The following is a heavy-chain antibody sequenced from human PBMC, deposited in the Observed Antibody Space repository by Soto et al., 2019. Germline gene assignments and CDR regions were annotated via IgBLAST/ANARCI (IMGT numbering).Heavy chain of an antibody. CDR2: ISANNGNT. V-gene: IGHV1-18*01. CDR3: AIDGVSYALDY. J-gene: IGHJ4*02. D-gene: IGHD1-26*01. Sequence: QVQLVQAGAEVKKPGASGKVSCKASGYTFTSYGISWVRQAPGQGPEWMGWISANNGNTNYAQKLQGRVTMTTDTSTRTAYMELRSLRSDDKAVYYCAIDGVSYALDYWGQGTLVTVSS. CDR1: GYTFTSYG.